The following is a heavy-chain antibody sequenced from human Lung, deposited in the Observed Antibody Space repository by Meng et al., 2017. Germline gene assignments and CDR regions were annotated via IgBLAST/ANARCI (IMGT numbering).Heavy chain of an antibody. CDR2: INWNDDK. Sequence: QVPLKDSGPPLVKPSKTLSLPCVFSGFSLSTSGVSVGWIRQAPGKDLEGLAHINWNDDKRYSPSLKDRLTITKDTSKNQLVLTMANIDPVDTATYDCAHIVLYDSYDYWGQGTLVTVSS. CDR3: AHIVLYDSYDY. V-gene: IGHV2-5*01. J-gene: IGHJ4*02. CDR1: GFSLSTSGVS. D-gene: IGHD3-22*01.